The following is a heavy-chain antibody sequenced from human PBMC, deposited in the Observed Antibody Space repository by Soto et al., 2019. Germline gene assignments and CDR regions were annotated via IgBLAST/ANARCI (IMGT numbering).Heavy chain of an antibody. CDR3: ARGQDDSGGYHDASDI. CDR1: GVSFSSYY. J-gene: IGHJ3*02. D-gene: IGHD3-22*01. CDR2: IYYNGST. V-gene: IGHV4-59*01. Sequence: SETLSLTCTVSGVSFSSYYWSWIRQPPGKGLEWMGYIYYNGSTNYNPSLKSRVTISVDTSKNQFSLKLSSVTAADTAVYYCARGQDDSGGYHDASDIWGQGTMVTVSS.